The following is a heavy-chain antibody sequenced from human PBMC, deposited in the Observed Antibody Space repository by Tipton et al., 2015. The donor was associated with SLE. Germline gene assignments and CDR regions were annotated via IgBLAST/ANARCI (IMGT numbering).Heavy chain of an antibody. CDR2: ISLDGSNK. D-gene: IGHD5-12*01. CDR1: GFTFNKAW. CDR3: ARDSRWLPDY. V-gene: IGHV3-30*03. Sequence: RSLRLSCAASGFTFNKAWLSWVRQAPGKGLEWVAVISLDGSNKYYADSVKGRFTISKDNSRNTLYLEMNSLRAEDTALYYCARDSRWLPDYWGQGTLVTVSS. J-gene: IGHJ4*02.